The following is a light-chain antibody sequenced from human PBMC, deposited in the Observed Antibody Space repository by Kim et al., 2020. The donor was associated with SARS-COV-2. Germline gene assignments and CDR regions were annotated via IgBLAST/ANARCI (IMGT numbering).Light chain of an antibody. CDR1: QSVSSSY. Sequence: LSPGERATRSCMSSQSVSSSYLAWYQQKPGQAPRLLIYGASSRATGIPDRFSGSGSGTDFTLTISRLEPEDFAVYYCQQYGSSPGTFGQGTKLDI. CDR3: QQYGSSPGT. CDR2: GAS. J-gene: IGKJ2*01. V-gene: IGKV3-20*01.